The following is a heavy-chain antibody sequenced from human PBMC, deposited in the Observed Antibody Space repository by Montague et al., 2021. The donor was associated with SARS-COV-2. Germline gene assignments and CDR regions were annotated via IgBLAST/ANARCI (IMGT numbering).Heavy chain of an antibody. CDR1: GFTVSSSY. V-gene: IGHV3-53*04. D-gene: IGHD6-13*01. J-gene: IGHJ6*02. Sequence: SLRLSCAASGFTVSSSYMSWVRQAPGKGLEWVSVIYSGGSTYYADSVKGRFTISRHNSKNTLYLQMNSLRAEDTAVYYCARGLRIAAAGTGSGYYYGMDVWGQGTTVTVSS. CDR2: IYSGGST. CDR3: ARGLRIAAAGTGSGYYYGMDV.